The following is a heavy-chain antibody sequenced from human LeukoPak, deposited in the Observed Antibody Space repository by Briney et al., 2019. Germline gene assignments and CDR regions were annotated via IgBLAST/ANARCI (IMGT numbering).Heavy chain of an antibody. CDR2: ISSSDSTI. D-gene: IGHD6-19*01. J-gene: IGHJ4*02. V-gene: IGHV3-11*04. CDR3: AKDARRTFGLSSGLYRGSYYFDY. CDR1: GFTFSDYY. Sequence: GGSLRLSCAASGFTFSDYYMSWIRQAPGGGLEWVSSISSSDSTIYYADSVKGRFTISRDNSKNTLYLQMNSLRAEDTAVYYCAKDARRTFGLSSGLYRGSYYFDYWGQGTLVTVSS.